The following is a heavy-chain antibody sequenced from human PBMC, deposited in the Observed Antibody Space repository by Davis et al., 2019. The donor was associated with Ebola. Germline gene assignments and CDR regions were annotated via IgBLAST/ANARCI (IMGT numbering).Heavy chain of an antibody. CDR3: TSGSYAGGEDY. V-gene: IGHV3-23*01. J-gene: IGHJ4*02. D-gene: IGHD1-26*01. CDR1: GFTFSSYA. CDR2: ISGSGGST. Sequence: GESLKISCAASGFTFSSYAMSWVRQAPGKGLEWVSAISGSGGSTSYAQKFQGRVTMTRDTSTSTAYMELSSLRSEDTAVYYCTSGSYAGGEDYWGQGTLVTVSS.